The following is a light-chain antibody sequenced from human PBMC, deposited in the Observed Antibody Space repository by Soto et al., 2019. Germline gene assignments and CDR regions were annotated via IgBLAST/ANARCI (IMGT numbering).Light chain of an antibody. CDR2: EVI. CDR3: GSYTSASTLV. CDR1: SSDVGAYNY. Sequence: QSVLTQPASVSGSPGQSITIYCTGNSSDVGAYNYVSWYQQHPGKAPKLMIYEVINRPSGVSNRFSGSKSGNTASLTISGLQAEDEADYYCGSYTSASTLVFATGTKLTVL. V-gene: IGLV2-14*01. J-gene: IGLJ1*01.